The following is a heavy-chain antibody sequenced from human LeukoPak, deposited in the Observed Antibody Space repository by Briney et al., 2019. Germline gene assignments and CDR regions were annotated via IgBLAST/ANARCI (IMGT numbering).Heavy chain of an antibody. Sequence: GGSLRLSCAASGFTVSSNYMSWVRQAPGRGLEWVSVIYSGGSTYYADSVKGRFTISTDKSKNTLYLQMNSLRAEDTAVYYCARARYSGYDSPYYFDYWGQGTLVTVSS. CDR2: IYSGGST. CDR3: ARARYSGYDSPYYFDY. J-gene: IGHJ4*02. D-gene: IGHD5-12*01. CDR1: GFTVSSNY. V-gene: IGHV3-53*01.